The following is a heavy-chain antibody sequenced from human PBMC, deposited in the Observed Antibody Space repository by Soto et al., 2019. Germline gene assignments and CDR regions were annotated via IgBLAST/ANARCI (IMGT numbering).Heavy chain of an antibody. V-gene: IGHV1-69*06. CDR3: NRGAEYDFWSGYL. D-gene: IGHD3-3*01. CDR1: GGTSTRYA. Sequence: QERLVQSGAEVRKPGSSVKVSCKVTGGTSTRYAINWVRQAPGQGLEWMGGIVPMFGTSKHAQKFQGRVTITSDTSTNIAYMELRSLRSEDTAVYYCNRGAEYDFWSGYLWGQGTLVSVSS. CDR2: IVPMFGTS. J-gene: IGHJ4*02.